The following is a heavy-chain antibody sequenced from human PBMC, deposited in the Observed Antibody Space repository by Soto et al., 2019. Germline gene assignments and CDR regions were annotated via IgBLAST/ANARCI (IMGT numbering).Heavy chain of an antibody. V-gene: IGHV1-24*01. CDR2: FDPEDCET. J-gene: IGHJ4*02. CDR3: ATYRGHVGAATLPVGFDY. D-gene: IGHD6-25*01. Sequence: ASVKVSWKGSGYSLSELFVHRVRQAPGKGLEWMGGFDPEDCETIYAQKFQGRVTMTEDTSTDTAYRELSSLRSEDTAVYYCATYRGHVGAATLPVGFDYWGEAILVTVSS. CDR1: GYSLSELF.